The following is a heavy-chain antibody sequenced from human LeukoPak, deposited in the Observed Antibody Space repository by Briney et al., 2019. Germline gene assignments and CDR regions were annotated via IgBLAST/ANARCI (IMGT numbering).Heavy chain of an antibody. Sequence: SQTLSLTCAFSGDSVSSNSAAWNRIRQSPSRGLEWLGRTYYRSKWYNDYAVSVKSRITINPDTSKNQFSLQLNSVTPEDTAVYYCARAHQYQSHEFDYWGQGTLVTVSS. J-gene: IGHJ4*02. CDR3: ARAHQYQSHEFDY. V-gene: IGHV6-1*01. CDR1: GDSVSSNSAA. D-gene: IGHD2-2*01. CDR2: TYYRSKWYN.